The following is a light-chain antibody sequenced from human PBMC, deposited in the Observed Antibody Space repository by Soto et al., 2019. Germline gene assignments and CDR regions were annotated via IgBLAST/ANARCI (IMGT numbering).Light chain of an antibody. CDR2: EVS. CDR1: SSDVGGYNY. Sequence: QSVLTQPASVSGSPGQSITISCTGTSSDVGGYNYVSWYQQHPGKAPKLMIDEVSNRPSGVPNRFSGSKSGNTASLTISGLQAEDEADYYCSSYTSSSTYVFGTGTKVTVL. J-gene: IGLJ1*01. V-gene: IGLV2-14*01. CDR3: SSYTSSSTYV.